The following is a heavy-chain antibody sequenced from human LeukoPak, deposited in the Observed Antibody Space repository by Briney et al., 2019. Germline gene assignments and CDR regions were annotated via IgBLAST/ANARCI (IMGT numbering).Heavy chain of an antibody. D-gene: IGHD6-13*01. V-gene: IGHV3-21*01. J-gene: IGHJ4*02. CDR2: ISSSSYI. CDR1: GFTFSSYS. Sequence: GGSLRLSCAASGFTFSSYSMNWVRQAPGKGLEWVSSISSSSYIYYADSVKGRFTISRDNSKNTLYLQMNSLRAEDTAVYYCAGPSAAGTTGCAYWGQGTLVTVSS. CDR3: AGPSAAGTTGCAY.